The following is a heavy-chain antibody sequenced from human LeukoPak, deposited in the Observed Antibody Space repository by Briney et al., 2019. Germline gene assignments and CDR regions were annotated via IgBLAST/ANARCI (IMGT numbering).Heavy chain of an antibody. CDR2: IYHSGST. CDR1: GGSISSGGYS. J-gene: IGHJ4*02. CDR3: ARVAPPNPY. Sequence: PSETLSLTCAVSGGSISSGGYSWSWIRQPPGKGLEWIGYIYHSGSTYYNPSLKSRVTISVDRSKNQFSLELSSVTAADTAVYYCARVAPPNPYWGQGTLVTVSS. V-gene: IGHV4-30-2*01.